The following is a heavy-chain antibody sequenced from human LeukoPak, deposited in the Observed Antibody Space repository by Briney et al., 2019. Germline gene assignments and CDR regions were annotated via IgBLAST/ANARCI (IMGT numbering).Heavy chain of an antibody. CDR1: GDSVSSNSAA. CDR3: ARETKGFIVLMVYATFDY. J-gene: IGHJ4*02. V-gene: IGHV6-1*01. D-gene: IGHD2-8*01. Sequence: SQTLSLTCAISGDSVSSNSAAWNWIRQSPSRGLEWLGRTYYRSKWYNDYAVSVKSRITINPDTSKNQFSLQLNSVTPEDTAVYYCARETKGFIVLMVYATFDYWGQGTLVTVSS. CDR2: TYYRSKWYN.